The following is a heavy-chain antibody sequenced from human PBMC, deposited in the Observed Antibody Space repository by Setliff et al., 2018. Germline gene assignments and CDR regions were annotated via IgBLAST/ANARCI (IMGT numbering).Heavy chain of an antibody. CDR2: MNPNSGNT. V-gene: IGHV1-8*01. Sequence: ASVKVSCKASGYTFTSHDINWVRQATGQGLEWMGWMNPNSGNTGYAQKFQGRVTMTRDTSTSTVYMELSSLRSEDTAVYYCARSLSFLGGYYYYYMDVWGKGTTVTVSS. J-gene: IGHJ6*03. CDR1: GYTFTSHD. D-gene: IGHD3-16*02. CDR3: ARSLSFLGGYYYYYMDV.